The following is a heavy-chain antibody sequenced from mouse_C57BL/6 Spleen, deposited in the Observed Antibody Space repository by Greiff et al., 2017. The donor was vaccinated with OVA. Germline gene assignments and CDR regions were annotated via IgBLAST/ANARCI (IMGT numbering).Heavy chain of an antibody. V-gene: IGHV5-17*01. CDR3: ARAYYIGAIDY. CDR2: ISSGSSTI. D-gene: IGHD2-12*01. CDR1: GFTFSDYG. J-gene: IGHJ4*01. Sequence: EVKLVESGGGLVKPGGSLKLSCAASGFTFSDYGMHWVRQAPEKGLEWVAYISSGSSTIYYADTVKGRFTISRDNAKNTLFLQMTSLRSEDTAMYYCARAYYIGAIDYWGQGTSVTVSS.